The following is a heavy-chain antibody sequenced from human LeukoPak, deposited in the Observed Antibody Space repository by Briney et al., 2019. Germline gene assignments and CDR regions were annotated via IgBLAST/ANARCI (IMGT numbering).Heavy chain of an antibody. CDR3: ATSTMVRGAARYFDY. V-gene: IGHV3-23*01. D-gene: IGHD3-10*01. J-gene: IGHJ4*02. CDR2: ISGSGGST. Sequence: GGSLRLSCAASGFTFSSYAMSWVRQAPGKGLEWVSAISGSGGSTYYADSVKGRFTISRDNSKNTLYLQMNSLRAEDTAVYYCATSTMVRGAARYFDYWGQGTLDTVSS. CDR1: GFTFSSYA.